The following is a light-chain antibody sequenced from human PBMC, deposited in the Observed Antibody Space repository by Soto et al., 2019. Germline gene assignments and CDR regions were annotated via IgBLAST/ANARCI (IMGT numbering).Light chain of an antibody. CDR2: AAS. V-gene: IGKV1-9*01. CDR1: QGIRSF. J-gene: IGKJ3*01. Sequence: DIQLTQSPSFLSASVGDRVTITCRASQGIRSFLAWYQQKPGKAPKLLIYAASSLQSGVPSRFSGSGSGTEFTLTISSLQPEDFATYDCQQLNSYPRTFGPGTKVDIK. CDR3: QQLNSYPRT.